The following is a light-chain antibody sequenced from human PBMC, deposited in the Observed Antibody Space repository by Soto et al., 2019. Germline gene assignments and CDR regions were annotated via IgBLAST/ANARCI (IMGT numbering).Light chain of an antibody. CDR2: WAS. J-gene: IGKJ1*01. CDR1: QSVLYSSNNKNY. Sequence: DIVMTQSPDSLAVSLGARATINCKSSQSVLYSSNNKNYLAWYQQKPGQPPKLVIKWASTRESGAPDRISGSGSGPDFTLTISSLQAEDVAVYYCQQYHTTPWTFGQGPKVEI. V-gene: IGKV4-1*01. CDR3: QQYHTTPWT.